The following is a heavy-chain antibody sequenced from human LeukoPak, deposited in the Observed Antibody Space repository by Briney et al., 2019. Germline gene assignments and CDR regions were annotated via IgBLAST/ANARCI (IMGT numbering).Heavy chain of an antibody. CDR3: ARDPHYYYMDV. J-gene: IGHJ6*03. Sequence: PGRSLRLSCAASGFTFSDYYMSWIRQAPGKGLEWVSYISSSGNTIYYADSVKGRFTISRDNAKNSLYLQMSSLRGEDTAVYFCARDPHYYYMDVWGKGTTVIVSS. V-gene: IGHV3-11*04. CDR2: ISSSGNTI. CDR1: GFTFSDYY.